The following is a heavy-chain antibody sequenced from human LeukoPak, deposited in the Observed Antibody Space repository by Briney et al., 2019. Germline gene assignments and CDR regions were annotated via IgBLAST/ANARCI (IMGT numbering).Heavy chain of an antibody. J-gene: IGHJ4*02. CDR3: ARAGYCSGGSCYKNFDY. V-gene: IGHV4-31*03. CDR2: IYYSGST. CDR1: GGSISSGGYY. Sequence: SQTLSLTCTASGGSISSGGYYWSWIRQHPGKGLEWIGYIYYSGSTYYNPSLKSRVTISVDTSKNQFSLKLSSVTAADTAVYYCARAGYCSGGSCYKNFDYWGQGTLVTVSS. D-gene: IGHD2-15*01.